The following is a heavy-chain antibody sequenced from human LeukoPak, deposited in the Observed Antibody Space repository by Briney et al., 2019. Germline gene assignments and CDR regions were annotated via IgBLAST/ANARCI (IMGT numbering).Heavy chain of an antibody. V-gene: IGHV3-21*01. Sequence: PGGSLRLSCAASGFSFSTSDMNRGRQAPGKGLEWVSSITSSSSHTYYGDSVKGRFTISRDNARSSIYLQMDSLRADDTAVYYCAKDEVLTAGLPGAFNIWGQGTVVIVSS. CDR3: AKDEVLTAGLPGAFNI. CDR2: ITSSSSHT. CDR1: GFSFSTSD. J-gene: IGHJ3*02. D-gene: IGHD3/OR15-3a*01.